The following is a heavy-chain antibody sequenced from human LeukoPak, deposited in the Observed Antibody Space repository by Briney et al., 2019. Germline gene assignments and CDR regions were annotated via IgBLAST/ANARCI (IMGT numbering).Heavy chain of an antibody. D-gene: IGHD5-18*01. J-gene: IGHJ4*02. CDR1: GGSFSGYY. Sequence: SETLSLTCAVYGGSFSGYYWSWIRQPPGKGLEWIGEINHSGSTNYNPSLKSRVTISVDTSRNQFSLKLSSVTAADTAVYYCARHRLGGYSYGYSGDFDYWGQGTLVTVSS. CDR3: ARHRLGGYSYGYSGDFDY. V-gene: IGHV4-34*01. CDR2: INHSGST.